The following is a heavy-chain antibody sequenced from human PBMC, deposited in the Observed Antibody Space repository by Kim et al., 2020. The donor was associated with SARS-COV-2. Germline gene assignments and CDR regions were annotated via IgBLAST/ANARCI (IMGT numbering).Heavy chain of an antibody. CDR3: ARGTGKGLNYGIDV. J-gene: IGHJ6*02. D-gene: IGHD3-9*01. Sequence: SETLSLTCGVSGGSIRSFFWTWIRQPPGKGLEWIGNIHYTGNTNYNPSLESRLTFAVDTSKSQFSLKLRSVTSADTAIYYCARGTGKGLNYGIDVWGQGTAVIVS. V-gene: IGHV4-59*01. CDR2: IHYTGNT. CDR1: GGSIRSFF.